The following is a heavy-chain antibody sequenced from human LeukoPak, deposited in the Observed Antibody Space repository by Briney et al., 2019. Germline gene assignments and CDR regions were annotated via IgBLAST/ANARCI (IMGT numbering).Heavy chain of an antibody. CDR3: ARYSSSSGGASYYLDY. V-gene: IGHV3-74*01. Sequence: TGGSLRLSCTASGFTLRNYWMHWVHQVPGKRLVWVSRISGDGSVTNYADSVQGRFTISRDNAKNILYLQINSLRSEDTAVYYCARYSSSSGGASYYLDYWGHGTLVTVSS. CDR2: ISGDGSVT. CDR1: GFTLRNYW. J-gene: IGHJ4*01. D-gene: IGHD6-6*01.